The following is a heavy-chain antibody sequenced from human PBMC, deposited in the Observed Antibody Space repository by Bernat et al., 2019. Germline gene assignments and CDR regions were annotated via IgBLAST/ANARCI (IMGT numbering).Heavy chain of an antibody. J-gene: IGHJ4*02. CDR2: ISSSSSYI. Sequence: EVQLVESGGGLVKPGGSLRLSCAASGFTFSSYSMNWVRQAPGKGLEWVSSISSSSSYIYYADSVNGRFTISRDNAKNSLYLQMNSLRAEDTAVYYCARGRDYVWGSYRTFDYWGQGTLVTVSS. CDR1: GFTFSSYS. CDR3: ARGRDYVWGSYRTFDY. V-gene: IGHV3-21*01. D-gene: IGHD3-16*01.